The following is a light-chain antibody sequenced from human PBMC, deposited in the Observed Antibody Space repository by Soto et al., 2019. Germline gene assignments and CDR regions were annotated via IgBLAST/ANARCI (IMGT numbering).Light chain of an antibody. Sequence: DIPMTQSPSTLSASIGDRVTITCRASQSISSWLAWYQQKPGKAPKLLIYMASNLQSGVPSSFSGSGSGTEFTLTISSLQPDDFATYYCQHYNDYSRIFGQGTKVEIK. J-gene: IGKJ1*01. V-gene: IGKV1-5*03. CDR3: QHYNDYSRI. CDR1: QSISSW. CDR2: MAS.